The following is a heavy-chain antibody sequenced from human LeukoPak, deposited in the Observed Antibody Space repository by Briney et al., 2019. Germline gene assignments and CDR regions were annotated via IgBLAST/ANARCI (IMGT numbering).Heavy chain of an antibody. J-gene: IGHJ4*02. CDR3: ARENTIYCSGGSCYSSSPADY. CDR2: IIPIFGTA. Sequence: ASVKVSCKASGGTFSSYAISWVRQAPGQGLEWMGRIIPIFGTANYAQKFQGRVTITTDESTSTAYMEQSSLRSEDTAVYYCARENTIYCSGGSCYSSSPADYWGQGTLVTVSS. CDR1: GGTFSSYA. D-gene: IGHD2-15*01. V-gene: IGHV1-69*05.